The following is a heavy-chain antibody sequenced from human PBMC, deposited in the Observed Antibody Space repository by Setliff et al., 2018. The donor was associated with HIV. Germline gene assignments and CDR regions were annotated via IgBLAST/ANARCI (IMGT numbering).Heavy chain of an antibody. CDR1: GGSITSSNSY. J-gene: IGHJ5*02. V-gene: IGHV4-39*07. CDR2: IYYNGHT. CDR3: ARRIDNSGSFPDKNWFDT. D-gene: IGHD3-10*01. Sequence: PSETLSLTCTVPGGSITSSNSYWGWIRQSPGKGLEWIGSIYYNGHTSYNPSLQSRVTMSIDTSKNQFSLKLTSVTAADTAVYYCARRIDNSGSFPDKNWFDTWGQGSLVTVSS.